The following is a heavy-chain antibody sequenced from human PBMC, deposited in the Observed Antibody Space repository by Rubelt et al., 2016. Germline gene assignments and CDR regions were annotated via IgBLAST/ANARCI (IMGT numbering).Heavy chain of an antibody. CDR1: GGTFSSYA. J-gene: IGHJ1*01. CDR3: AGAVGYQNQGNFQH. D-gene: IGHD3-16*02. V-gene: IGHV1-69*01. CDR2: IIPIFGTA. Sequence: QVQLVQPGAEVKKPGSSVKVSCKASGGTFSSYAISWVRQAPGQGLEWMGVIIPIFGTANYDRKFQGRVTITAGGCTGTANMELSSRRSEETAVYYGAGAVGYQNQGNFQHGGQGTLSPSPQ.